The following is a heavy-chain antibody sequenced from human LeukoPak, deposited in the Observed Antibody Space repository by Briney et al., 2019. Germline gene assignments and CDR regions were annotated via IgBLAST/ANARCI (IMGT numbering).Heavy chain of an antibody. CDR3: ARKGRRFGELLDY. D-gene: IGHD3-10*01. Sequence: PGGSLRLSCAASGFTFSSYSMNWVRQAPGKGLEWVSYISSSSSTIYYADSVKGRFTISRDNAKNSLYLQMNSLRAEDTAVYYCARKGRRFGELLDYWGQGTLVTVSS. J-gene: IGHJ4*02. V-gene: IGHV3-48*01. CDR2: ISSSSSTI. CDR1: GFTFSSYS.